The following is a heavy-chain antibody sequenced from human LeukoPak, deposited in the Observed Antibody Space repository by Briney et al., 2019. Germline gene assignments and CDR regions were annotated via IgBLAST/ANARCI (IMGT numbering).Heavy chain of an antibody. CDR3: ARAAGGGGNRFDY. V-gene: IGHV3-53*01. CDR2: IYSGGST. Sequence: PGGSLRLSCAASGFPVSDNYMSWVRQAPGKGLEWVSVIYSGGSTYYADSVKGRFSISRDNSKNTLYLQMNSLRAEDTAVYYCARAAGGGGNRFDYWGQGTLVTVSS. CDR1: GFPVSDNY. D-gene: IGHD4-23*01. J-gene: IGHJ4*02.